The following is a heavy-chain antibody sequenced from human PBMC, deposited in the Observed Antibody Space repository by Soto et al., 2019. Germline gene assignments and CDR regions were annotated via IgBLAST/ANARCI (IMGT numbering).Heavy chain of an antibody. Sequence: GGSLRLSCGASGFTFSSYAMSWVRQAPGKGLEWVSAISGSGGSTYYADSVKGRFTISRDNSKNTLYLQMNSLTAGDTALYYCAKATATGGGAFDICGQGTMVTVSS. CDR2: ISGSGGST. D-gene: IGHD2-8*02. CDR1: GFTFSSYA. J-gene: IGHJ3*02. CDR3: AKATATGGGAFDI. V-gene: IGHV3-23*01.